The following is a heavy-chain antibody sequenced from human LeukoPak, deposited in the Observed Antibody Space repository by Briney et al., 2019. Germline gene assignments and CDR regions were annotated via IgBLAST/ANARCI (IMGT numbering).Heavy chain of an antibody. D-gene: IGHD3-16*01. Sequence: GGSLRLSCAASGFTVSSYWMHWVRQAPGKGLVWVSRIKSDGSSTSYADSVKGRFTISRDNSKNTLYLQMNSLRAEDTAVYYCAKDLSEVMLDYFDYWGQGTLVTVSS. J-gene: IGHJ4*02. CDR1: GFTVSSYW. CDR2: IKSDGSST. V-gene: IGHV3-74*01. CDR3: AKDLSEVMLDYFDY.